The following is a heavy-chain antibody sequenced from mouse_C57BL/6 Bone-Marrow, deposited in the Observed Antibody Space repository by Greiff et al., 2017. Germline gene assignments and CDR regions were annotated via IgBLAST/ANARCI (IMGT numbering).Heavy chain of an antibody. Sequence: QVQLQQPGAELVRPGSSVKLSCKASGYTFTSYWMDWVKQRPGQGLEWIGNIYPSDSETHYNQKFKDKATLTVYKSSSTAYMQLSSLTSEDSAVYYCARRGDYTWFAYWGQGTLVTVSA. CDR2: IYPSDSET. V-gene: IGHV1-61*01. D-gene: IGHD2-4*01. CDR3: ARRGDYTWFAY. CDR1: GYTFTSYW. J-gene: IGHJ3*01.